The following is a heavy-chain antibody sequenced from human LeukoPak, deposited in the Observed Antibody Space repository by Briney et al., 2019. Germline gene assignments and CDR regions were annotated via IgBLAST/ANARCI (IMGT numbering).Heavy chain of an antibody. Sequence: PGGSLRLSCAASGFTFDDYGMSWVRQAPGKGLEWVSGITWNGGSTGYADSVKGRFTISRDNAKNSLYLPMNSLRAEDTAVYYCARDHRGIYSPFDYWGQGTLVTVSS. V-gene: IGHV3-20*04. CDR3: ARDHRGIYSPFDY. CDR2: ITWNGGST. CDR1: GFTFDDYG. J-gene: IGHJ4*02. D-gene: IGHD2-21*01.